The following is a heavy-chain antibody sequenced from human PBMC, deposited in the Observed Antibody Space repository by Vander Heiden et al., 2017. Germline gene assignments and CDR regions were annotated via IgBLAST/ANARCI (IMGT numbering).Heavy chain of an antibody. Sequence: VPGLLKPSATLSLTCTVSGGSISSYYWSWIRQPPGKGLEWIGYIYYSGSTNYNPSLKRRFTISVDTSKNQFSLKLSSVTAADTAVYYCARSRMIGVPGHYYGMDVWGQGTTVTVSS. CDR1: GGSISSYY. J-gene: IGHJ6*02. CDR2: IYYSGST. V-gene: IGHV4-59*01. D-gene: IGHD3-22*01. CDR3: ARSRMIGVPGHYYGMDV.